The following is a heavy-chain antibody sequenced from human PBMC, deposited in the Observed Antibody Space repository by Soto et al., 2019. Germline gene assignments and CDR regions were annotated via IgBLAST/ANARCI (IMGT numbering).Heavy chain of an antibody. D-gene: IGHD4-4*01. CDR2: TYYRSKWYN. CDR3: AREEGPTVTRIYGMDV. Sequence: SQTLSLTCAISGDSVSSNSATWNWIRQSPSRGLEWLGRTYYRSKWYNDYAVSVKSRITINPDTSKNQFSLQLNSVTPEDTAVYYCAREEGPTVTRIYGMDVWGPGTTVTVS. J-gene: IGHJ6*02. CDR1: GDSVSSNSAT. V-gene: IGHV6-1*01.